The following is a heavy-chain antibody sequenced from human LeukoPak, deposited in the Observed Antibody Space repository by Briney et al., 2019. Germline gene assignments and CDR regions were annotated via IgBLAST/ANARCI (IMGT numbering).Heavy chain of an antibody. CDR3: AKRGDYDFWSGYNDF. CDR1: GFTFSDYA. V-gene: IGHV3-23*01. Sequence: GGSLRLSCEASGFTFSDYAMTWVRQAPGKGLEWLSGISGSGGNTYYTDSVKGRFTISRDNSKGTLFLQMYILRAEDTAIYYCAKRGDYDFWSGYNDFWGQGTLVTVSS. J-gene: IGHJ4*02. D-gene: IGHD3-3*01. CDR2: ISGSGGNT.